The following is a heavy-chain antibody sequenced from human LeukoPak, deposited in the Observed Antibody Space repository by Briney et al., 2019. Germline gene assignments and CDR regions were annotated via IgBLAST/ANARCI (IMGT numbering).Heavy chain of an antibody. V-gene: IGHV1-18*01. CDR1: GYTFTNYG. J-gene: IGHJ4*02. CDR3: ARDYCSGGSCPSGMLDY. Sequence: ASVKVSCKASGYTFTNYGFSWVRQAPGQGLEWMGWIGACNVKTNYAQKFQGRVTMTTDTSTGTAYMELRSLISDDTAVYYCARDYCSGGSCPSGMLDYWGQGTLVTVSS. CDR2: IGACNVKT. D-gene: IGHD2-15*01.